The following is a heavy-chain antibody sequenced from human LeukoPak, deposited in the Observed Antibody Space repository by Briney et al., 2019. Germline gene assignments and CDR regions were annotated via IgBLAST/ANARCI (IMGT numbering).Heavy chain of an antibody. CDR1: GYTFTSYY. D-gene: IGHD6-19*01. V-gene: IGHV1-46*01. J-gene: IGHJ4*02. CDR2: INPSGGST. Sequence: ASVKVSCKASGYTFTSYYMHWVRQAPGQGLEWMGIINPSGGSTSYAQKFQGRVTMTRDTSTSTVYMELSSLRSEDTAVYYCARSEGIAVAGTRGLNFDYWGQGTLVTVSS. CDR3: ARSEGIAVAGTRGLNFDY.